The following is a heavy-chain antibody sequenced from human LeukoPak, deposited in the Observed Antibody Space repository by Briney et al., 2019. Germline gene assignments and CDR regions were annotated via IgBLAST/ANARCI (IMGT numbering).Heavy chain of an antibody. CDR2: ISYDGSNK. CDR1: GFTFSSYA. Sequence: PGGSLRLSCAASGFTFSSYAMHWVRQAPGKGLEWVAVISYDGSNKYYADSVKGRFTISRDNSKNTLYLQMNSLRAEDTAVYYCARRHGSGSSYGDQPWLIYYFDYWGQGTLVTVSS. D-gene: IGHD3-10*01. J-gene: IGHJ4*02. V-gene: IGHV3-30-3*01. CDR3: ARRHGSGSSYGDQPWLIYYFDY.